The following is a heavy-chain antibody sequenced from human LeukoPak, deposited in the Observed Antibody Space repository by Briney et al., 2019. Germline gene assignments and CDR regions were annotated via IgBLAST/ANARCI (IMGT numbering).Heavy chain of an antibody. J-gene: IGHJ2*01. V-gene: IGHV4-4*07. CDR1: GGSLSSSY. D-gene: IGHD3-22*01. Sequence: SETLSLTCTVSGGSLSSSYWSWIRQPAGKGLEWIGRIYNSGSTNYTPSLKSRVTMSVDTSKNQFSLKLSSVTVADTAVYYFAGDRYYYDSSGYYWYFDLWGRGTLVTVSS. CDR3: AGDRYYYDSSGYYWYFDL. CDR2: IYNSGST.